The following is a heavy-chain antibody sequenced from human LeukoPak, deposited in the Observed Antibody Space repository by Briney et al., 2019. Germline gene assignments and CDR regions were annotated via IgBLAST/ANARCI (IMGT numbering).Heavy chain of an antibody. D-gene: IGHD6-19*01. J-gene: IGHJ4*02. V-gene: IGHV3-23*01. Sequence: PGGSLRRSCAASGFTFSSYAMSWVRQAPGKGLEWVAAISGSGGSTYYADSVKGRFTISRDNSKNTLYLQMNSLRAEDTAVYYCAKAISRVTVAGTYDYWGQGTLVTVSS. CDR2: ISGSGGST. CDR3: AKAISRVTVAGTYDY. CDR1: GFTFSSYA.